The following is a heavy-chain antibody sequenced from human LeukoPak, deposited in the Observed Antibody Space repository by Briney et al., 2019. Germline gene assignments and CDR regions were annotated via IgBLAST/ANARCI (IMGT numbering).Heavy chain of an antibody. V-gene: IGHV3-72*01. CDR3: ARGIIYDRRSYYYYGVDV. CDR1: GFTFSDHY. D-gene: IGHD5/OR15-5a*01. Sequence: TGGSLRLSCAASGFTFSDHYMDWVRQPPGKGLEWVGRTKTKANSYTTEYAASVKGRFTISRDDSKNSLYLQMNSLKSEDTAVYYCARGIIYDRRSYYYYGVDVWGQGTTVTVSS. CDR2: TKTKANSYTT. J-gene: IGHJ6*02.